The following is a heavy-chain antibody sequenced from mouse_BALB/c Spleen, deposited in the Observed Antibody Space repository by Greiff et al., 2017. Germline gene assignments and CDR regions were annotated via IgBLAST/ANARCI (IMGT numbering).Heavy chain of an antibody. J-gene: IGHJ4*01. CDR3: EGDAGVDY. Sequence: VQLQQSGAELVTPGASVKLSCTASGFNIKDTYMHWVKQRPEQGLEWIGRIDPANGNTKYDPKFQGKATITADTSSNTAYLQLSSLTSEDTAVYYCEGDAGVDYWGQGTSVTVSS. D-gene: IGHD3-3*01. CDR2: IDPANGNT. V-gene: IGHV14-3*02. CDR1: GFNIKDTY.